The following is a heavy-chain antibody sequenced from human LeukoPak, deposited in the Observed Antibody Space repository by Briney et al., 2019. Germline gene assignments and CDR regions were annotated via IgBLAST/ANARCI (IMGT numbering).Heavy chain of an antibody. V-gene: IGHV4-31*03. D-gene: IGHD5-24*01. Sequence: SETLSLTCTVSGGSISSGGYYWSWIRQHPGKGLEWIGYIYYSGSTYYNPFLKSRVTISVDTSKNQFSLKLSSVTAADTAVYYCARAQDGYNVPLFDYWGQGTLVTVSS. CDR1: GGSISSGGYY. J-gene: IGHJ4*02. CDR3: ARAQDGYNVPLFDY. CDR2: IYYSGST.